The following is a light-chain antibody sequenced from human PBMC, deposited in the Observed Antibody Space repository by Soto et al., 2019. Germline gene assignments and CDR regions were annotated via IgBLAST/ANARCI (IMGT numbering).Light chain of an antibody. CDR2: DVT. V-gene: IGLV2-11*01. J-gene: IGLJ2*01. CDR1: SSDVIGSNY. Sequence: QSALTQPRSVSGSPGHSVTISCTGTSSDVIGSNYVSWYQQHPGKAPKLMMYDVTTRPSGVPDRFAGSKSGNTASLTISGLQADDEADYYCCSYAGSYTLVVFGGGTKLTV. CDR3: CSYAGSYTLVV.